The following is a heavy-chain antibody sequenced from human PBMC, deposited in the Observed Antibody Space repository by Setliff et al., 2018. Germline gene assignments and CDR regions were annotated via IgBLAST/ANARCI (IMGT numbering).Heavy chain of an antibody. CDR3: ARDGHNVYYFDY. V-gene: IGHV3-74*01. D-gene: IGHD1-1*01. Sequence: PGGSLRLSCAASGFSFSNYWMHWVRQAPGKGLVWVSRINSDGSSTNYADSVKGQFTVSRDNAKNTLCLQMNSLRAEDTAVYYCARDGHNVYYFDYWGLGTLVTVSS. CDR1: GFSFSNYW. CDR2: INSDGSST. J-gene: IGHJ4*02.